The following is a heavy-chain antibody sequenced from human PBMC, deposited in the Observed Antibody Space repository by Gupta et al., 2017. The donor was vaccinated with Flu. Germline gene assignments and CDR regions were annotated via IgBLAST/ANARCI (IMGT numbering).Heavy chain of an antibody. CDR2: ISAYNGNT. J-gene: IGHJ4*02. V-gene: IGHV1-18*01. D-gene: IGHD3-10*01. CDR3: ARVPYYGSGSYNQILQSYYFDY. CDR1: GYTFTSYG. Sequence: QVQLVQSGAEVKKPGASVKVSCKASGYTFTSYGISWVRQAPGQGLEWMGWISAYNGNTNYAQKLQGRVTMTTDTPTSTAYMELRSLRSDDTAVYYCARVPYYGSGSYNQILQSYYFDYWGQGTLVTVSS.